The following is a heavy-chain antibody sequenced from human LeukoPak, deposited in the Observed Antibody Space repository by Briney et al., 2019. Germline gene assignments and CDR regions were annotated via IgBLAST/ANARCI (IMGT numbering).Heavy chain of an antibody. V-gene: IGHV3-30*04. J-gene: IGHJ4*02. CDR2: ISTDGNDK. Sequence: PGGSLRLSCAASGFTFSGYAMHWVRQAPGKGLEWLTVISTDGNDKHYADSVKGRFTVSGDNSKNTLFLQMNNLRTEDTAVYYCAKDKSVSADYYFDYWGRGTLVTVSS. CDR3: AKDKSVSADYYFDY. CDR1: GFTFSGYA. D-gene: IGHD5/OR15-5a*01.